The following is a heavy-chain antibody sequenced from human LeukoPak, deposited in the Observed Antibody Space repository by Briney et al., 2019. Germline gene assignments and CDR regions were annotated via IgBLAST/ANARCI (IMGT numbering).Heavy chain of an antibody. D-gene: IGHD4-17*01. CDR1: GGSISSYY. V-gene: IGHV4-4*07. CDR2: IYTSGST. CDR3: ARDALYGWYFDL. Sequence: SETLSLTCTVSGGSISSYYWSWIRQPAGEGLEWIGRIYTSGSTDYNPSLKSRVTMSVDTSKNQFSLKLSSVTAADTAVYYCARDALYGWYFDLWGRGTLVTVSS. J-gene: IGHJ2*01.